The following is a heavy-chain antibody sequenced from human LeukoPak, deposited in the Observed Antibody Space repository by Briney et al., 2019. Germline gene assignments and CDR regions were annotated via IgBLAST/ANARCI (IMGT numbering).Heavy chain of an antibody. Sequence: GGSLRLSCAASGFTFNTYSMNWVRQAPGKGLEWVSSISDNSYYIYYSDSVEGRFTISRDNAKNSLYLQMDSLRVEDTAVYYCANHFACGSTSCPPFDSWGQGTLVTVSS. CDR2: ISDNSYYI. CDR1: GFTFNTYS. D-gene: IGHD2-2*01. CDR3: ANHFACGSTSCPPFDS. V-gene: IGHV3-21*01. J-gene: IGHJ4*02.